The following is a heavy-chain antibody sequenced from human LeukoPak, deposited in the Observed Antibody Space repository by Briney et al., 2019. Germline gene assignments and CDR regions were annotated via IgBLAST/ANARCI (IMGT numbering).Heavy chain of an antibody. J-gene: IGHJ4*02. Sequence: PGGSLRLSCAASGFTFSSYSMSWVRQAPGKGLEWVSSISSSGSYTYYADSVKGRFTISRDNAKNSLYLQMNSLRAEDTAVYYCVPTGSYFDYWGQGTLVTVSS. CDR3: VPTGSYFDY. CDR1: GFTFSSYS. D-gene: IGHD3-10*01. V-gene: IGHV3-21*01. CDR2: ISSSGSYT.